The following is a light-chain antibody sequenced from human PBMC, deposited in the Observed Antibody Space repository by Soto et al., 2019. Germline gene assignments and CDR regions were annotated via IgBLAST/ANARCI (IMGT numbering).Light chain of an antibody. CDR2: AAS. Sequence: IQLTQSPSSLSASVGDRVTITCRASQALSSYLAWYQQKPGKAPKLLIYAASTLQSGVPSRFSGSESGTDFTLTISSLLPEDFGTYYCQQVNNYPLTFGGGTKVEIK. CDR1: QALSSY. CDR3: QQVNNYPLT. V-gene: IGKV1-9*01. J-gene: IGKJ4*01.